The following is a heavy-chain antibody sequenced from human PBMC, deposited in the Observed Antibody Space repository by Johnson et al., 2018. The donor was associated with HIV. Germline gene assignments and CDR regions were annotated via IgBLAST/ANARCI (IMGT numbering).Heavy chain of an antibody. J-gene: IGHJ3*02. CDR2: ISYDGSNK. Sequence: VQLVESGGGVVQPGRSLRLSCAASGFTFSSYAMHWVRQAPGKGLEWVAVISYDGSNKYYAASVKGRFTISSDNSKNTLYLQMNSLRAEDTAVYYCAKDSSVLLCFDIWGQGTMVTVSS. CDR3: AKDSSVLLCFDI. V-gene: IGHV3-30-3*01. CDR1: GFTFSSYA. D-gene: IGHD3-10*01.